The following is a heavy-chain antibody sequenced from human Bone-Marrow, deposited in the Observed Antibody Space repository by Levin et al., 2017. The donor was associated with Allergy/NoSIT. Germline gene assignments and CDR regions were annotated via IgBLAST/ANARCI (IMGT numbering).Heavy chain of an antibody. V-gene: IGHV3-7*01. CDR2: IKQDGSEK. J-gene: IGHJ4*02. CDR1: GFTFSNYW. Sequence: SCAASGFTFSNYWMGWLRQAPGKGLEWVANIKQDGSEKMYVDSAKGRFTISRDNAKNLLYLQMNSLRAEDTAVYYCARENYFDYWGQGTLVTVSS. CDR3: ARENYFDY.